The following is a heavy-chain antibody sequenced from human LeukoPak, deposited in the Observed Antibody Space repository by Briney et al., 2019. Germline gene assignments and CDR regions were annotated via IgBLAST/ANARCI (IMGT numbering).Heavy chain of an antibody. Sequence: PGGSLRLSCAASGFTFSSHAMSWVRQAPGKGLEWVSAISGSGGSTYYADSVKGRFTISRDNSKNTLSLQLNSLRAEDTAVYYCAKYPVVIPAPGNWFDPWGQGTLVTVSS. J-gene: IGHJ5*02. CDR2: ISGSGGST. D-gene: IGHD2-15*01. V-gene: IGHV3-23*01. CDR3: AKYPVVIPAPGNWFDP. CDR1: GFTFSSHA.